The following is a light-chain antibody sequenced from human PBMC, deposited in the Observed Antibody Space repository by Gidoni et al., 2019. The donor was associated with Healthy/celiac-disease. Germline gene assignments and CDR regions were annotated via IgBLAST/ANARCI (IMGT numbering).Light chain of an antibody. CDR2: RND. Sequence: QSVLTQPPSASGTPGQRVTISCSGSGSNIGRTYVYWYQQPPGTAPKLLIYRNDQRASGVPDRLSGSKSGTSASLAISGLRSEDEADYYCAAWDDNLSGVVFGGGTEVTVL. CDR3: AAWDDNLSGVV. V-gene: IGLV1-47*01. CDR1: GSNIGRTY. J-gene: IGLJ2*01.